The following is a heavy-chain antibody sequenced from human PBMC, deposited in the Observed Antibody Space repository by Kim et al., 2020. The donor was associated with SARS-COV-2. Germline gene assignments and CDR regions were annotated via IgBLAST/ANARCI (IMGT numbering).Heavy chain of an antibody. D-gene: IGHD3-10*01. CDR2: INPANGNT. V-gene: IGHV1-3*01. CDR3: AREGYYVSIRWFDP. Sequence: ASVKVSCKASGYTFSSYPIHWVRQAPGQSLEWMGWINPANGNTKYSQKFQGRVTITRDTSASTAYMELNSLRSEDTAVYYCAREGYYVSIRWFDPWGQGTLVTVSS. J-gene: IGHJ5*02. CDR1: GYTFSSYP.